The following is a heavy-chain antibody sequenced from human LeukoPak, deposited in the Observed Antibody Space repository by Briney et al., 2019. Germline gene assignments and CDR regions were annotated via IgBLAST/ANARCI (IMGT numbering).Heavy chain of an antibody. V-gene: IGHV5-10-1*01. CDR1: GYRFTSYW. Sequence: GESLKISCKGSGYRFTSYWITWVRQMPGRGLEWMGTIDPSDSYTNYSPSSQGHVTISADKSISTAYLQWSSLKASDTAIYYCATYTDYELNYWGQGTPVTVSS. CDR2: IDPSDSYT. J-gene: IGHJ4*02. CDR3: ATYTDYELNY. D-gene: IGHD5-12*01.